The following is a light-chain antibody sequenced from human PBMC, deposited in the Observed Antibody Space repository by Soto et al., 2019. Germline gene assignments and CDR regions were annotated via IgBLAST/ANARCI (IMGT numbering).Light chain of an antibody. CDR2: KNN. CDR1: SSNVGSYY. J-gene: IGLJ1*01. V-gene: IGLV1-47*01. CDR3: VAWDDTLSAYV. Sequence: QSVLTQPPSASGTPGQRITISCSGSSSNVGSYYVYWYQQFPGMAPKLLIYKNNQRPSGVPERFSGSKSGTSASLDISGLXXXXXXXXYCVAWDDTLSAYVFGTGTKLTVL.